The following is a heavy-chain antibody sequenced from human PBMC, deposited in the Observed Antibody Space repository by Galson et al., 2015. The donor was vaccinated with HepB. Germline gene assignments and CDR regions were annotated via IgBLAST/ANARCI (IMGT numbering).Heavy chain of an antibody. J-gene: IGHJ6*02. CDR2: INPSGGST. CDR1: GYTFTSYY. D-gene: IGHD3-22*01. V-gene: IGHV1-46*01. Sequence: SVKVSCKASGYTFTSYYMHWVRQAPGQGLEWMGIINPSGGSTSYAQKFQGRVTMTRDTSTSTVYMELSSLRSEDTAVYYCARDGPWEPMIVVVIQPDYYYGMDVWGQGTTVTVSS. CDR3: ARDGPWEPMIVVVIQPDYYYGMDV.